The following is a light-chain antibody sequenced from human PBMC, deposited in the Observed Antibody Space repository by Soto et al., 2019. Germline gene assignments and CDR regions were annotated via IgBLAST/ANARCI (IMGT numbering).Light chain of an antibody. CDR2: EVS. V-gene: IGLV2-14*01. Sequence: QSALTQPASVSGSPGQSITTSCTGTNSDVGDYNYVSWYQQHPGKAPKLIIYEVSNRPSGISDRFSASKSGNTASLTISGLQAEDEADYYCSSYTNSNTRVFGTGTKVTVL. CDR3: SSYTNSNTRV. J-gene: IGLJ1*01. CDR1: NSDVGDYNY.